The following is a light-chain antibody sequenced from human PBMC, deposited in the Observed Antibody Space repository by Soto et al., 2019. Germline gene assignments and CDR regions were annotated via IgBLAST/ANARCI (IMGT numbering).Light chain of an antibody. CDR3: QQSGSSPRT. V-gene: IGKV3-20*01. Sequence: EIVLTQSPGTLSLSPGERATLSCRASQSVSNVYLAWYLQKPGQAPRLLIYDASNRATGIPDRFSGSGSGTDFTLTISRLEPEDFAVYYCQQSGSSPRTFGQGTKLEIK. J-gene: IGKJ2*01. CDR2: DAS. CDR1: QSVSNVY.